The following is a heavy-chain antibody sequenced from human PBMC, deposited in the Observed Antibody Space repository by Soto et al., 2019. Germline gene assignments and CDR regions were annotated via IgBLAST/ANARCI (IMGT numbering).Heavy chain of an antibody. J-gene: IGHJ4*02. CDR2: IYYSGST. Sequence: SETLSLTCTVSGGSISSSSYYWGWIRQPPGKGLEWIGSIYYSGSTYYNPSLKSRVTISVDTSKNQFSLKLSSVTAADTAVYYCARLPGHLAAAIDYWGQGTLVTVSS. D-gene: IGHD2-15*01. CDR3: ARLPGHLAAAIDY. V-gene: IGHV4-39*01. CDR1: GGSISSSSYY.